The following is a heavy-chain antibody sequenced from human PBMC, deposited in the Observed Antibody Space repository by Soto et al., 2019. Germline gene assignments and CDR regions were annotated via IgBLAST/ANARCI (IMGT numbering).Heavy chain of an antibody. D-gene: IGHD3-10*01. CDR2: IYHSGST. CDR1: GRSSSSSNW. CDR3: ATGDYYGSGTKGDAFDI. V-gene: IGHV4-4*02. Sequence: QGQLQESGPGLVKPSGTLSLTCAVSGRSSSSSNWWSWVRQPPGKGLAWIGEIYHSGSTNYNPSLKSRGTISVDKSKNQFSLKLSSVTAADTAVYYCATGDYYGSGTKGDAFDIWGQGTMVTVSS. J-gene: IGHJ3*02.